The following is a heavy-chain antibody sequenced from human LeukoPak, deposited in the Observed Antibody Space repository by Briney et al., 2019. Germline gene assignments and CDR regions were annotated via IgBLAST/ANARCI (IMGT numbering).Heavy chain of an antibody. V-gene: IGHV3-49*03. Sequence: GGSLRLSCTASGFTFGDYAMSWFRQAQGKGLEWVGFIRSKAYGGTTEYAASVKGRFTISRDDSKSIAYLQMNSLKTEDTAVYYCTSSSGIQLWADWFDPWGQGTLVTVSS. D-gene: IGHD5-18*01. CDR1: GFTFGDYA. CDR2: IRSKAYGGTT. J-gene: IGHJ5*02. CDR3: TSSSGIQLWADWFDP.